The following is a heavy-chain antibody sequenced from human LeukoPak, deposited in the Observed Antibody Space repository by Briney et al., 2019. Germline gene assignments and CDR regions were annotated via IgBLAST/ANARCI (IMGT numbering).Heavy chain of an antibody. Sequence: GASVKVSCKASGYTFTSYAMHWVRQAPGQRLEWMGWINAGNGTTKYSQKCQGRVTITRDTSASTAYMELSSLRSEDTAVYYCARDRPPGPTYYYDSSGYNYGMDVWGQGTTVTVSS. J-gene: IGHJ6*02. CDR1: GYTFTSYA. CDR3: ARDRPPGPTYYYDSSGYNYGMDV. D-gene: IGHD3-22*01. CDR2: INAGNGTT. V-gene: IGHV1-3*01.